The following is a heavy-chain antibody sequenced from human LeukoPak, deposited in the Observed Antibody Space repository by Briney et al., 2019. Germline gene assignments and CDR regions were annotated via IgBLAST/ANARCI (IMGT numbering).Heavy chain of an antibody. D-gene: IGHD3-10*01. J-gene: IGHJ4*02. CDR2: IYYSGST. Sequence: PSETLSLTCTVSGGSISSSSYYWGWIRQPPGKGLEWIGSIYYSGSTYYNPSLKSRVTISVDTSKNQFSLKLSSVTAADTAVYYCARDAVRGVFGYWGQGTLVTVSS. CDR3: ARDAVRGVFGY. V-gene: IGHV4-39*07. CDR1: GGSISSSSYY.